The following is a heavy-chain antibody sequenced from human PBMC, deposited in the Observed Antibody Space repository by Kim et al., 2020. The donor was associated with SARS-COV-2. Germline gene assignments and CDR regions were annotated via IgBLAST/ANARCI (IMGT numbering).Heavy chain of an antibody. CDR2: INHSGST. J-gene: IGHJ4*02. V-gene: IGHV4-34*01. D-gene: IGHD6-19*01. Sequence: SETLSLTCAVYGGSFSGYYWSWIRQPPGKGLEWIGEINHSGSTNYNPSLKSRVTISVDTSKNQFSLKLSSVTAADTAVYYCARVEPHSSGPDYWGQGTLVTVSS. CDR3: ARVEPHSSGPDY. CDR1: GGSFSGYY.